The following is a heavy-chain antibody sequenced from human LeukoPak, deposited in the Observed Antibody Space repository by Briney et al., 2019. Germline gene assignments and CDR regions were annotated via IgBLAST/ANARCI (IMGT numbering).Heavy chain of an antibody. Sequence: PSETLSLTRTVSGGAIRSHYWNWIRQPAGKGLEWIGRIYSSGYTNDNPFLKSRITMSVDMSKNQFSLRLNSVTAADTAVYYCARGEHSVDSWGQGMLVTVSS. V-gene: IGHV4-4*07. CDR3: ARGEHSVDS. CDR1: GGAIRSHY. J-gene: IGHJ4*02. D-gene: IGHD1/OR15-1a*01. CDR2: IYSSGYT.